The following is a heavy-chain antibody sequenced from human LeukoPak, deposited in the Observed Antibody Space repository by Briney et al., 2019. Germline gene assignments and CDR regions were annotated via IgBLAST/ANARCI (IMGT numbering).Heavy chain of an antibody. V-gene: IGHV3-33*01. J-gene: IGHJ4*02. D-gene: IGHD2-21*01. CDR1: GFTFSSYG. Sequence: GGSLRLSCAASGFTFSSYGMHWVRQAPGKGLEWVAVIWYDGSNKYYADSVKGRFTISRDNSKNTLYLQMNSLRAEDTAVYYCAREMWSTSLIDYWGQGTLVTVSS. CDR3: AREMWSTSLIDY. CDR2: IWYDGSNK.